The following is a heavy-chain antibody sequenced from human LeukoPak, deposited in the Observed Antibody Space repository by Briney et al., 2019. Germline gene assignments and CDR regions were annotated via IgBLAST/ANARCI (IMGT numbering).Heavy chain of an antibody. D-gene: IGHD5-18*01. J-gene: IGHJ5*02. CDR3: ARRPSRYSYGSRYWFDP. Sequence: ASVKVSCKASGYTFTSYDINWVRQATGQGLEWMGWMNPNSGNTGYAQKFQGRVTITRNTSISTAYMELSSLRSEDTAVYYCARRPSRYSYGSRYWFDPWGQGTLVTVSS. CDR1: GYTFTSYD. CDR2: MNPNSGNT. V-gene: IGHV1-8*03.